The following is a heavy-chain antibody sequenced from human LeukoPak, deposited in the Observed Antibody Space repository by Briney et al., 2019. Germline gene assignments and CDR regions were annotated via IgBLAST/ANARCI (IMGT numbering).Heavy chain of an antibody. CDR3: TREGGYCSSTSCYSHFDF. V-gene: IGHV3-66*01. CDR2: LFRDGST. D-gene: IGHD2-2*02. Sequence: RGSLRLSCATSGFTVSSNHMSWARPAPGEGVGCVSNLFRDGSTYDAESVKGRFTISRDNSKSTLYLQMNSLRAEDTAVYFCTREGGYCSSTSCYSHFDFWAQGTLVTVS. CDR1: GFTVSSNH. J-gene: IGHJ4*02.